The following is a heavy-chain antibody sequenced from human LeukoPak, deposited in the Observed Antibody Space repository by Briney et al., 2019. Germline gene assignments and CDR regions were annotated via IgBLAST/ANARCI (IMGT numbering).Heavy chain of an antibody. CDR3: AKGIGLVDY. CDR1: GFSFGDYS. Sequence: GGSLRLSCTSSGFSFGDYSMTWVRQAPGKGLEWVSAISGSGGSTYYADSVKGRFTISRDNSKNTLYLQMNSLRAEDTAVYYCAKGIGLVDYWGQGTLVTVSS. D-gene: IGHD3/OR15-3a*01. CDR2: ISGSGGST. V-gene: IGHV3-23*01. J-gene: IGHJ4*02.